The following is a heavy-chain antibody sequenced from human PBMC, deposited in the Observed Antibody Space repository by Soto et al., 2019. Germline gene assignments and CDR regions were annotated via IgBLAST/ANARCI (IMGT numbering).Heavy chain of an antibody. J-gene: IGHJ6*02. Sequence: QVQLVESGGGVVQPGRSLRLSCAASGFTFISCAMHWVRQTPGKGLEWVAVISFDGSTEYYADSVKGRFTISRDNSKNTVYLLMNSLRSEDTAVYYCARSRHGSGSYTHFYYGLDVWGQGTTVTVSS. CDR2: ISFDGSTE. CDR1: GFTFISCA. CDR3: ARSRHGSGSYTHFYYGLDV. D-gene: IGHD3-10*01. V-gene: IGHV3-30-3*01.